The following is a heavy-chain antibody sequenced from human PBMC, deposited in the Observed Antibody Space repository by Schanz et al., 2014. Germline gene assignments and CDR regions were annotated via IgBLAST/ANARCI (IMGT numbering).Heavy chain of an antibody. J-gene: IGHJ2*01. Sequence: QVQLVQSGAEVKKPGASVKVSCKASGYTFTGYYMHWVRQAPGQGLEWMGWINPNSGGTNYAQKFQGSVTMTRDTSSVTAYMELSRLRSDDTAVYYCARAGQDFEYSSLSPIWYFDLWGRGTLVTVSS. CDR1: GYTFTGYY. D-gene: IGHD6-6*01. CDR3: ARAGQDFEYSSLSPIWYFDL. CDR2: INPNSGGT. V-gene: IGHV1-2*02.